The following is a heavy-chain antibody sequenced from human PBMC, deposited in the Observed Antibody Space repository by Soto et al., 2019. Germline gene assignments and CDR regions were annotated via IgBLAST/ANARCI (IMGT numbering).Heavy chain of an antibody. CDR3: ARVAVAGWSNYYYGMDV. CDR1: GGSISSYY. D-gene: IGHD6-19*01. V-gene: IGHV4-59*01. CDR2: IYYSGST. Sequence: PLETLSLTCTVSGGSISSYYWSWIRQPPGKGLEWIGYIYYSGSTNYNPSLKSRVTISVDTSKNQFSLKLSSVTAADTAVYYCARVAVAGWSNYYYGMDVWGQGTTVTVSS. J-gene: IGHJ6*02.